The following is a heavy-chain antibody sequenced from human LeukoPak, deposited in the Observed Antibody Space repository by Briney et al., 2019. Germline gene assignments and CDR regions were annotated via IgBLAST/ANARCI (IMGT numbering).Heavy chain of an antibody. J-gene: IGHJ4*02. CDR1: GFTFSSYG. CDR2: IWYDGSSK. CDR3: ARAGSFRFDY. V-gene: IGHV3-33*01. Sequence: PGRSLRLSCAASGFTFSSYGMHWVRQAPGKGLEWVALIWYDGSSKHYADSVRGRFTISRDNSKNTLYLQMNSLRAEDTAVYYCARAGSFRFDYWGQGSLVTVSS. D-gene: IGHD1-26*01.